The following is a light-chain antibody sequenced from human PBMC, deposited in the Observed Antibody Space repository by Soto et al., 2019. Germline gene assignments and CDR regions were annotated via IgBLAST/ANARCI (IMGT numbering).Light chain of an antibody. CDR1: SSNIGDNP. CDR2: TDD. J-gene: IGLJ3*02. Sequence: QSVLTQPPSASGTPGQRVTISCSGSSSNIGDNPVNWYQQLPGTAPKLLIYTDDQRPSGVPDRFSGSKSRTSASLAISGLQPEDEADYYGAAWDDSLNGWVFGGGTKLTVL. CDR3: AAWDDSLNGWV. V-gene: IGLV1-44*01.